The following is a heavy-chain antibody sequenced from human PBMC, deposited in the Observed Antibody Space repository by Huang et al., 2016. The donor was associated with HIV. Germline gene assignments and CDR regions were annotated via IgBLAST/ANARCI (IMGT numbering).Heavy chain of an antibody. V-gene: IGHV3-74*01. Sequence: EVQLVESGGGLVQPGGSLRLSCAASGFTFSSYWMHWVRQAPGKGLVWGSRIDSDGSSSGYADSVKGRFTTARDNAKNTLYLQMNSLRAEDTAVYYCVRDPRIQSWLNYFDYWGQGTLVSVSS. J-gene: IGHJ4*02. D-gene: IGHD3-22*01. CDR2: IDSDGSSS. CDR1: GFTFSSYW. CDR3: VRDPRIQSWLNYFDY.